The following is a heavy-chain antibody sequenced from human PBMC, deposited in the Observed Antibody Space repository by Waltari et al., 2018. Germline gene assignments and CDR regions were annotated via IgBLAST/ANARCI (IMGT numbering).Heavy chain of an antibody. Sequence: QVQLVQSGAEVKKPGSSVKVSCKASGGTFSSYAISWVRQAPGQGLEWMGGIIPIFGTANYAQKFQGRVTITTAESTSTAYMELSSLISEDTAVYYCARGGWYCGGDCLPNWFDPWGQGTLVTVSS. D-gene: IGHD2-21*01. J-gene: IGHJ5*02. CDR2: IIPIFGTA. CDR1: GGTFSSYA. CDR3: ARGGWYCGGDCLPNWFDP. V-gene: IGHV1-69*05.